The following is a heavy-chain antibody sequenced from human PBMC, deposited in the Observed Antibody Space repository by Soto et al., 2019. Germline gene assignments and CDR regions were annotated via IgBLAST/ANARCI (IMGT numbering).Heavy chain of an antibody. D-gene: IGHD3-3*01. V-gene: IGHV4-39*01. CDR3: ATITIFGVVPNYFDS. CDR2: FYYNEST. J-gene: IGHJ4*02. CDR1: GGSISSSSYY. Sequence: QLQLQESGPGLVKPSETLSLTCAVSGGSISSSSYYWGWIRQPPGKVLGWIGSFYYNESTYYNPSLNSRVTISVDTSNHQFTLKLSCVTAADTAVYYCATITIFGVVPNYFDSWGQGTLVTVSS.